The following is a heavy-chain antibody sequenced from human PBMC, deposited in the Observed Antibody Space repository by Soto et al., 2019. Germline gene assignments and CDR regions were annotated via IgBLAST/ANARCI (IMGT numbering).Heavy chain of an antibody. J-gene: IGHJ4*02. CDR1: GFTFSSYA. V-gene: IGHV3-64*01. D-gene: IGHD3-10*01. CDR3: ARGYYYGAGSQTHPHFDY. CDR2: ISSNGGST. Sequence: EVQLVESGGGLVQPGGSLRLSCAASGFTFSSYAMHWVRQAPGKGLEYVSAISSNGGSTYYANSVKGRFTISRDNSKNTXXLQMGSLRAEDMAVYYCARGYYYGAGSQTHPHFDYWGQGTLVTVSS.